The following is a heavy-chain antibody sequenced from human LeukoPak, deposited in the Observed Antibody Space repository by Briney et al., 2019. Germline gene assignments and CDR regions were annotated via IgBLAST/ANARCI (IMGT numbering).Heavy chain of an antibody. D-gene: IGHD6-13*01. CDR2: ISGSGSYT. V-gene: IGHV3-11*06. J-gene: IGHJ4*02. CDR3: ARVGSIAAAGTPDY. CDR1: GFTFSDYY. Sequence: GGSLRLSCAASGFTFSDYYMTWIRQAQGKGLEWLSYISGSGSYTNYADSVKGRFTTSRDNAKNSLYLQMNSLRVEDTAVYYCARVGSIAAAGTPDYWGQGTLVTVSS.